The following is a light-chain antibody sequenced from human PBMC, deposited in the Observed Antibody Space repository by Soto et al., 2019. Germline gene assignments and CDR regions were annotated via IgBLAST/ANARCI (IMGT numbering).Light chain of an antibody. J-gene: IGKJ2*01. CDR2: GAS. V-gene: IGKV1-39*01. CDR3: QQSYRSPYT. Sequence: IQMTQSPSSLSASVGDRVTVTCRASQSINIYLNWYQQKPGKAPTLLIYGASSLQSGVPSRFSGRGSRTDFTLTISSLQPEDFATYYCQQSYRSPYTFGQVTKLEIK. CDR1: QSINIY.